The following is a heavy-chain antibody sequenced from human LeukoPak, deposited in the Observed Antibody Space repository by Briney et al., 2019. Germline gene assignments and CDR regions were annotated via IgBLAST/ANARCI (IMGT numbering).Heavy chain of an antibody. CDR2: IYHSGST. CDR3: ARGGYDFWSGYQNWFDP. CDR1: GDSISSYY. Sequence: SETLSLTCTVSGDSISSYYWSWIRQPPGKGLEWIGSIYHSGSTYYNPSLKSRVTISVDTSKNQFSLKLSSVTAADTAVYYCARGGYDFWSGYQNWFDPWGQGTLVTVSS. J-gene: IGHJ5*02. D-gene: IGHD3-3*01. V-gene: IGHV4-38-2*02.